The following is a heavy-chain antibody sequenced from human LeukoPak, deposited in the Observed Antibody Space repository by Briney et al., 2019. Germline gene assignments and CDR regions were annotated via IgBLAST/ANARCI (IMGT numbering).Heavy chain of an antibody. D-gene: IGHD4-17*01. CDR2: IYYSGST. V-gene: IGHV4-61*01. Sequence: SETLSLTCTVSGGSVSSGSYYWSWIRQPPGKGLEWIGYIYYSGSTNYNPSLKSRVTISVDTSKNQSSLKLSSVTAADTAVYYCARVPSGGDYRFDYWGQGTLVTVSS. CDR1: GGSVSSGSYY. CDR3: ARVPSGGDYRFDY. J-gene: IGHJ4*02.